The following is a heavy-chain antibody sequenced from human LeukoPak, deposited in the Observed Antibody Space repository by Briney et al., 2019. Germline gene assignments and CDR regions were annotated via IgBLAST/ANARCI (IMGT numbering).Heavy chain of an antibody. CDR1: GFTFSSYA. Sequence: TGGSLRLSCAASGFTFSSYAMSWVRQAPGKGLEWVSAISGSGGSTYYADSVKGRFTISRDNSKNTPYLQMNSLRAEDTAVYYCAKDIPPAVWDGYSQWGQGTLVTVSS. CDR3: AKDIPPAVWDGYSQ. D-gene: IGHD5-24*01. J-gene: IGHJ4*02. V-gene: IGHV3-23*01. CDR2: ISGSGGST.